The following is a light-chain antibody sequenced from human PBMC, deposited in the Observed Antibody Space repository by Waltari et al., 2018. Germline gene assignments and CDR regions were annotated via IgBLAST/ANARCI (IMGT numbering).Light chain of an antibody. J-gene: IGLJ2*01. CDR3: ATWDNSLTAVV. V-gene: IGLV1-51*01. CDR2: DNY. CDR1: SSNIGNYF. Sequence: SVLTQPPSVSAAPGQKVTISCSGSSSNIGNYFVSWYHKLPGATPKLLIYDNYKRPSGIPDRFSASKSGTSATLDITGLQIGDEADYYCATWDNSLTAVVFGGGTKLTVL.